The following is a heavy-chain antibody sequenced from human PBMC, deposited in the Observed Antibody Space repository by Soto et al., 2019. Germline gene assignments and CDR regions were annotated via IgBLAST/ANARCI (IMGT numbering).Heavy chain of an antibody. CDR1: GGSISSSSYY. CDR3: ASTGYYYYGMDV. Sequence: LSLTCTVSGGSISSSSYYWGWIRQPPGKGLEWIGSIYYSGSTYYNPSLKSRVTISVDTSKNQFSLKLSSVTAADTAVYYCASTGYYYYGMDVWGQGTTVTVSS. J-gene: IGHJ6*02. CDR2: IYYSGST. V-gene: IGHV4-39*01.